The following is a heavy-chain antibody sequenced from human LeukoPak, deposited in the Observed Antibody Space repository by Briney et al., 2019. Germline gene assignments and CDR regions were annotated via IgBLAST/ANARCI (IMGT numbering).Heavy chain of an antibody. V-gene: IGHV3-23*01. J-gene: IGHJ4*02. CDR3: AKHRYYDSSGYFDY. D-gene: IGHD3-22*01. Sequence: GGSLRLSCAASGFTFSSYAMSWVRQAPGKGLEWVSAISGSGGSTYYADSVKGRFTISRDNSKNTLYLRMNSLRAEDTAVYYCAKHRYYDSSGYFDYWGQGTLVTVSS. CDR2: ISGSGGST. CDR1: GFTFSSYA.